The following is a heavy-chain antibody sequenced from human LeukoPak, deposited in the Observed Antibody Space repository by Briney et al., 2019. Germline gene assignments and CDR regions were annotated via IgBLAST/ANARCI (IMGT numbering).Heavy chain of an antibody. CDR3: PRYTSSWYRGYFDY. CDR2: INHSGST. D-gene: IGHD6-13*01. V-gene: IGHV4-34*01. CDR1: GLSFSDYY. J-gene: IGHJ4*02. Sequence: PSETLSLTCGVYGLSFSDYYWSLIRQPPGKGLEWIGEINHSGSTNYNPSLKSRVIISVDTSKNQFSLNLSSVIAADTAVYYCPRYTSSWYRGYFDYWGQGTLVTVSS.